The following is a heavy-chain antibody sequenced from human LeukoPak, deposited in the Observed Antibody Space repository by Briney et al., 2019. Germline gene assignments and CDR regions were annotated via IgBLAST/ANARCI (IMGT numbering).Heavy chain of an antibody. D-gene: IGHD2/OR15-2a*01. CDR1: GFTFSSYA. J-gene: IGHJ4*02. V-gene: IGHV3-23*01. CDR2: ISGGGGST. Sequence: PGGSLRLSCAASGFTFSSYAMSWVRQAPGKGLEWVSAISGGGGSTYHADSVKGRFTISRDKSKNTLYLQMNSLRAEDTAVYHCANGGSMAHEKIHNWGQGTLVTVSS. CDR3: ANGGSMAHEKIHN.